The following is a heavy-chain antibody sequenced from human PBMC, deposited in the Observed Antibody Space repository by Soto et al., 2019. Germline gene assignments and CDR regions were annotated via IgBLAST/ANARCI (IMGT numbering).Heavy chain of an antibody. D-gene: IGHD6-25*01. V-gene: IGHV1-18*01. J-gene: IGHJ6*02. CDR2: ISGYNGNT. CDR3: ASEGPAPYYYYGMDV. CDR1: GYSFTTYG. Sequence: QVQLVQSRGEVKKPGDSVKVSCKTSGYSFTTYGISWVRQAPGQGLEWMGWISGYNGNTNYAQNLQGRVTMTTDTSTSTAYMELRSLRSDDTAVYYCASEGPAPYYYYGMDVWGQGSTVTVSS.